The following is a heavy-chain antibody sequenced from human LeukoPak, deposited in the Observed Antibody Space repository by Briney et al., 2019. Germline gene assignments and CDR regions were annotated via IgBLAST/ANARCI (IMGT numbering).Heavy chain of an antibody. D-gene: IGHD6-6*01. V-gene: IGHV4-4*02. J-gene: IGHJ4*02. Sequence: SETLSLTCAVSGGSISSSNWWSWVRQPPGQGLEWIGEIYHSGSTNYNPSLNSRVTISVDKSKNQFSLKLSSVTAADTAVYYCAKPGSSRGIAGRRPTKYYFDYWGQGTLVTVSS. CDR3: AKPGSSRGIAGRRPTKYYFDY. CDR1: GGSISSSNW. CDR2: IYHSGST.